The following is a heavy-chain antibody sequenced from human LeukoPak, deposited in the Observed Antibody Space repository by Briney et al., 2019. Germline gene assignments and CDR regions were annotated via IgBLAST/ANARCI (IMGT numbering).Heavy chain of an antibody. J-gene: IGHJ4*02. CDR2: IYPGDSDT. CDR1: GYSFTSYW. Sequence: GESLKISCKGSGYSFTSYWIGWVRQMPGKGLEWMGIIYPGDSDTRYSPSFQGQVTISADKSISTAYLQWSSLKASDTAMYYCARPTMVRGVIIRVDYWGQGTLVTVSP. CDR3: ARPTMVRGVIIRVDY. D-gene: IGHD3-10*01. V-gene: IGHV5-51*01.